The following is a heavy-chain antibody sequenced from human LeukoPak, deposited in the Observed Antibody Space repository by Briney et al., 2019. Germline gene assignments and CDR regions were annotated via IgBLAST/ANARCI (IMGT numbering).Heavy chain of an antibody. D-gene: IGHD2-15*01. CDR3: ARDRGSTPYFDY. Sequence: GGSLRLSCAASGFTFSSYGMHWVRPAPGKGLEWMAFIRYDGSNKYYADSVKGRFTISRDNSKNTLYLQMNSLRAEDTAVYYCARDRGSTPYFDYWGQGTLVTVSS. J-gene: IGHJ4*02. V-gene: IGHV3-30*02. CDR2: IRYDGSNK. CDR1: GFTFSSYG.